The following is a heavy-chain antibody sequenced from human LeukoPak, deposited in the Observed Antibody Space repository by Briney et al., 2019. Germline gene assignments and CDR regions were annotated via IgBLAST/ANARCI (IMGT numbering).Heavy chain of an antibody. Sequence: PGGSLRLSCAASGFTFSNSWMTWVRQAPGKGLEWVADINEDGSTKLYVDSVKGRFTISRDNSKNTLYLQMNSLRAEDTAVYYCAKDHSRYYDFWSGYYYYMDVWGKGTTVTVSS. D-gene: IGHD3-3*01. CDR1: GFTFSNSW. CDR2: INEDGSTK. J-gene: IGHJ6*03. CDR3: AKDHSRYYDFWSGYYYYMDV. V-gene: IGHV3-7*03.